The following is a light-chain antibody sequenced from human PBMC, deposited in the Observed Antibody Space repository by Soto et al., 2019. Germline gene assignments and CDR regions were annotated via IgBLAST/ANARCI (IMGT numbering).Light chain of an antibody. CDR1: SSDVGGYKF. CDR2: EVS. V-gene: IGLV2-14*01. J-gene: IGLJ1*01. CDR3: GSYTGSIYV. Sequence: ALTQPASVSGSPGQSITISCTGTSSDVGGYKFVSWYQQHPGKAPKLMIYEVSNRPSGVSSRFSGSKSGNTASLTISGLQAEDEADYYCGSYTGSIYVFGPGTKVTVL.